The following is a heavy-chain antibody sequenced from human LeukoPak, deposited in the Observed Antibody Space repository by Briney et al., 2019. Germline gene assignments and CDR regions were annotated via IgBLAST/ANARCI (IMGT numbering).Heavy chain of an antibody. CDR2: IYYSGST. CDR1: GGSISSSSYY. V-gene: IGHV4-39*07. D-gene: IGHD6-13*01. J-gene: IGHJ5*02. CDR3: ARDQRMYSSSSLNWFDP. Sequence: SETLSLTCTVSGGSISSSSYYWGWIRQPPGKGLEWIGSIYYSGSTYYNPSLKSRVTISVDTSKNQFSLKLSSVTAADTAVYYCARDQRMYSSSSLNWFDPWGQGTLVTVSS.